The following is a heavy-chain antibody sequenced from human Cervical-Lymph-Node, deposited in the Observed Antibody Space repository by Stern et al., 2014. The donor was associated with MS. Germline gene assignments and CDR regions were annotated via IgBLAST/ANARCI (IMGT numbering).Heavy chain of an antibody. CDR1: GFTFSDYA. Sequence: EVQLVESGGGLVKPGGSLRLSCAGTGFTFSDYALNWVRQAPGKGLEWVSSMSCGGTYKYYADSVQGRFTNSRDNAKNSLYLQMNSLGAEDTAVYYCARDLRGFTNGLTFDYWGQGTLVTVSS. V-gene: IGHV3-21*01. D-gene: IGHD3-9*01. J-gene: IGHJ4*02. CDR3: ARDLRGFTNGLTFDY. CDR2: MSCGGTYK.